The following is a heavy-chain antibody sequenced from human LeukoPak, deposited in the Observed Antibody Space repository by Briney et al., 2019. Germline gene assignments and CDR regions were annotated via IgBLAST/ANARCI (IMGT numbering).Heavy chain of an antibody. CDR2: ISGDGGST. CDR3: AKGPFFGSSSGWYPGY. J-gene: IGHJ4*02. D-gene: IGHD6-19*01. CDR1: GFTLDEYA. V-gene: IGHV3-43*02. Sequence: GGSLRLSCAASGFTLDEYAMHWVRQAPGKALEWVSLISGDGGSTYYADSVKGRFTISRDNRKNSLYLQINSLRTEATGLYYCAKGPFFGSSSGWYPGYWGQGTLVTVSS.